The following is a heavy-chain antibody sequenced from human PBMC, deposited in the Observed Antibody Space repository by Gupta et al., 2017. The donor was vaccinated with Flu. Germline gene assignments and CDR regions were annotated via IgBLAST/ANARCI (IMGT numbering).Heavy chain of an antibody. CDR3: ARHLGSGSYYNPQPYYFDR. Sequence: GKGLEWIGYIYSRSNTNYSPSLKGRVTMSVDTPKNQFSLILNSVTAADSAVYYCARHLGSGSYYNPQPYYFDRWGQGTLVTVSS. D-gene: IGHD3-10*02. CDR2: IYSRSNT. V-gene: IGHV4-59*08. J-gene: IGHJ4*02.